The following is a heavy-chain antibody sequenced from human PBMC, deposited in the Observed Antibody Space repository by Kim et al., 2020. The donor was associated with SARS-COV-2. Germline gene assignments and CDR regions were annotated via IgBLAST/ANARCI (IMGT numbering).Heavy chain of an antibody. CDR1: GCSISSYY. D-gene: IGHD6-25*01. Sequence: SETLSLTCTVSGCSISSYYWSWIRHPPGKGLEWIGYTYYSGSTNYNPSLKSRVTISVDTSKNQFSLKLSSVTAADTAVYYCARELMAAGNWFDPWGQGTLVTVSS. CDR2: TYYSGST. V-gene: IGHV4-59*01. J-gene: IGHJ5*02. CDR3: ARELMAAGNWFDP.